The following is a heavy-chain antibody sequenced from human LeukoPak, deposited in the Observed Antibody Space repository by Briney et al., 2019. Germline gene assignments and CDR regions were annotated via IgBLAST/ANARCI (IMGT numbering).Heavy chain of an antibody. V-gene: IGHV3-30*19. CDR2: ISNDGSEK. D-gene: IGHD3-3*01. J-gene: IGHJ4*02. CDR3: ARDPFDYDFWSDYTAPTHYSFDS. Sequence: PGGSLRLSCAVSGFTFSKYGFHWVRQAPGQGLERVAFISNDGSEKYEADSVNDRFIISRDNSRNTLYLNMNSLRAEDTAVYFCARDPFDYDFWSDYTAPTHYSFDSWGQGTLVTVSS. CDR1: GFTFSKYG.